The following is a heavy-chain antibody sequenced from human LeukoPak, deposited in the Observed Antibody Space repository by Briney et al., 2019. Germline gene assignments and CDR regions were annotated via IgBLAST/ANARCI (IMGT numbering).Heavy chain of an antibody. CDR1: GFTFSSHG. Sequence: GGSLRLSCAASGFTFSSHGMNWVRQAPGKGLEWVSGISPSGGITYYTDSVRGRFTISRDNSKNTVSLQMNSLRGEDTAVYYCARVAEAAAFDYWGQGTLVTVSS. D-gene: IGHD6-13*01. J-gene: IGHJ4*02. CDR2: ISPSGGIT. CDR3: ARVAEAAAFDY. V-gene: IGHV3-23*01.